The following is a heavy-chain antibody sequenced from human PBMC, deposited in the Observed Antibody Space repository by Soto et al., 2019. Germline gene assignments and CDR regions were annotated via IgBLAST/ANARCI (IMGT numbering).Heavy chain of an antibody. D-gene: IGHD2-2*01. Sequence: QVQLVQSGAEVKNPGASVRVSCKASGYSFANFGIGWMRQAPGQGLEWMGWINPYNGDTRYSQTLQGRVTMTTDPSTSTAYMELRSLTSDDPAVYYCARDHNYAIDYWGQGTLVTVS. CDR1: GYSFANFG. CDR2: INPYNGDT. J-gene: IGHJ4*02. CDR3: ARDHNYAIDY. V-gene: IGHV1-18*01.